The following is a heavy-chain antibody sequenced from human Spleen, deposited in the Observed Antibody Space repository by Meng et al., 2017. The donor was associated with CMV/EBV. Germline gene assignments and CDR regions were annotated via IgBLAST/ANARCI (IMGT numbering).Heavy chain of an antibody. CDR2: INPSGGST. CDR3: SLRIAAAGTDY. CDR1: GYTFTSYY. J-gene: IGHJ4*02. D-gene: IGHD6-13*01. Sequence: FWAEVKKPGASVKVSCKASGYTFTSYYMHWVRQAPGQGLEWMGIINPSGGSTSYAQKFQGRVTMTRDTSTSTVYMELSSLRSEDTAVYYCSLRIAAAGTDYWGQGTLVTVSS. V-gene: IGHV1-46*01.